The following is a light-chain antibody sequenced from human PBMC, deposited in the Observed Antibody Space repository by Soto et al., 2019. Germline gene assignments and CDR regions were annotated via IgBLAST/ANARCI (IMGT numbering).Light chain of an antibody. CDR2: ANK. Sequence: QSVLTQPPSASGTPGQKVTISSSGSSSDIGSNTVNWYQQLTGTAPKLLIYANKERPSGVPERFSGSKSGTSASLAISGLQSEDGADYYCAAWDDSVNGVIFGGGTKLTVL. V-gene: IGLV1-44*01. CDR3: AAWDDSVNGVI. CDR1: SSDIGSNT. J-gene: IGLJ2*01.